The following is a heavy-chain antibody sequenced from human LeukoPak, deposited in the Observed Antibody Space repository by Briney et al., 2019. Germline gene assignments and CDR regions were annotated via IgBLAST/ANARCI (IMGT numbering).Heavy chain of an antibody. CDR2: MYYAGST. D-gene: IGHD2-8*02. V-gene: IGHV4-59*02. CDR1: GGSVSNLY. CDR3: ARVLVSPGGTFDY. J-gene: IGHJ4*02. Sequence: PSETLSLTCTVSGGSVSNLYWNWLRQPPGKGLEWIGYMYYAGSTNYLPSLKIRVMISIPTSKTQFSLKLSSVTAADTAVYYCARVLVSPGGTFDYWGQGTLVTVSS.